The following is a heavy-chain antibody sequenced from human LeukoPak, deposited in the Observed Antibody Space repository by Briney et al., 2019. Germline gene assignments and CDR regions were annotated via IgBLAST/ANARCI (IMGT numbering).Heavy chain of an antibody. D-gene: IGHD3-10*01. J-gene: IGHJ4*02. CDR2: INAGNGNT. V-gene: IGHV1-3*01. CDR1: GYTFTGYY. CDR3: ARSGAMVRGTSFDY. Sequence: ASVKVSCKASGYTFTGYYMHWVRQAPGQGLEWMGWINAGNGNTKYSQKFQGRVTITRDTSASTAYMELSSLRSEDTAVYYCARSGAMVRGTSFDYWGQGTLVTVSS.